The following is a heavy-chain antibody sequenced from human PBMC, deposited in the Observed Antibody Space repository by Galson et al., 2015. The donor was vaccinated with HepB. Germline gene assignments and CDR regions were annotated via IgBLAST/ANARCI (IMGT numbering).Heavy chain of an antibody. CDR2: INSDGSST. D-gene: IGHD4-17*01. J-gene: IGHJ4*02. Sequence: SLRLSCAASGFTFSSYSMNWVRQAPGKGLVWVSRINSDGSSTSYADSVKGRFTISRDNAKNTLYLQMNSLRAEDTAVYYCARGNGRNGDRFDYWGQGTLVTVSS. CDR3: ARGNGRNGDRFDY. CDR1: GFTFSSYS. V-gene: IGHV3-74*01.